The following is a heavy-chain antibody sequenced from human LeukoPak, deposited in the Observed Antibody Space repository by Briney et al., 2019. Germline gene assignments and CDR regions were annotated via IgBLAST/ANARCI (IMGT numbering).Heavy chain of an antibody. V-gene: IGHV3-7*01. CDR2: IKQDGSEK. CDR3: AREITTDCSSTSCPDAFDI. CDR1: GFTFTTYE. J-gene: IGHJ3*02. Sequence: PGGSLRLSCAASGFTFTTYEMHWVRQAPGKGLEGVANIKQDGSEKYYVDSVKGRFTISRDNAKNSLYLQMNSLRAEDTAVYYCAREITTDCSSTSCPDAFDIWGQGTMVTVSS. D-gene: IGHD2-2*01.